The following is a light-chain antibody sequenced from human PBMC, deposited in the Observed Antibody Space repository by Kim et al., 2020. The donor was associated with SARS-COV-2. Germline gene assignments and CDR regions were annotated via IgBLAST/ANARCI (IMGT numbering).Light chain of an antibody. V-gene: IGKV3-11*01. J-gene: IGKJ2*01. CDR1: QSVSSY. Sequence: SPGERATLSCRASQSVSSYLAWYQQKPGQPPRLLIYDISNRATGIPARFSGSGSATDFTLTISSLEPEDFAVYYCQQRNNWPPIYTFGQGTKLGI. CDR2: DIS. CDR3: QQRNNWPPIYT.